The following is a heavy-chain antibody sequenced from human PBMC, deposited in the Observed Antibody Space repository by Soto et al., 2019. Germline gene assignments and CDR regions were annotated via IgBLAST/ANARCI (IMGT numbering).Heavy chain of an antibody. CDR2: MNPRSGNT. CDR1: GYTFASYD. Sequence: QVQLVQSGAEVRKPGASVKVSCKASGYTFASYDINWVRQTTGQGLEWMGWMNPRSGNTGYAQKFQGRVTMTRNNSISTAYMELSSLRSEDTAVYYCARGWGYCSGGTCYNNRFDPWGQGNLVTVSS. J-gene: IGHJ5*02. V-gene: IGHV1-8*01. D-gene: IGHD2-15*01. CDR3: ARGWGYCSGGTCYNNRFDP.